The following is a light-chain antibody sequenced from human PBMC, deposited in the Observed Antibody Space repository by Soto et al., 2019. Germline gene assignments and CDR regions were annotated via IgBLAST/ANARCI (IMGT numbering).Light chain of an antibody. CDR2: EVS. J-gene: IGLJ3*02. CDR1: SSDVGNYNF. V-gene: IGLV2-14*01. CDR3: TSHTASSTWV. Sequence: QSALTQPASVSGSPGQSITISCTGTSSDVGNYNFVSWYQQHPNKAPKLMIYEVSRRPSGVSNRFSGSKSANTASLTISGLQAEDEADYYCTSHTASSTWVFGGGTKLTVL.